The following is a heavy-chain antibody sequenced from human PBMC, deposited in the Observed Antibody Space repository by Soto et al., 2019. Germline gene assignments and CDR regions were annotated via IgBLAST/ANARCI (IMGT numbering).Heavy chain of an antibody. D-gene: IGHD3-10*01. Sequence: GGSLRLSCAASGFTLTKASMSWVRQAPGKGLEWVGHIKSNADGGATDYAAPVKGRFTVSRDDSRNTLYLQLNSLKTEDTAVYYCTTAPFSFITLPGTSFLIGMDVWGQVTTVTV. CDR1: GFTLTKAS. CDR3: TTAPFSFITLPGTSFLIGMDV. J-gene: IGHJ6*02. V-gene: IGHV3-15*01. CDR2: IKSNADGGAT.